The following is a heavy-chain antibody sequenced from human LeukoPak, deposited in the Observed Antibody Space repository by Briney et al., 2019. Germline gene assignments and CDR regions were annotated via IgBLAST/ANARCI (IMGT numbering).Heavy chain of an antibody. CDR2: INSDGSST. CDR3: ARVYDYNWFDP. J-gene: IGHJ5*02. Sequence: TGGALRLSCAASGFTFSSYWMHWVRQAPGKGLVWVSRINSDGSSTSYADSVKGRFTISRDNAKNTLYLQMNSLRAEDTAVYYCARVYDYNWFDPWGQGTLVTVSS. V-gene: IGHV3-74*01. D-gene: IGHD3-3*01. CDR1: GFTFSSYW.